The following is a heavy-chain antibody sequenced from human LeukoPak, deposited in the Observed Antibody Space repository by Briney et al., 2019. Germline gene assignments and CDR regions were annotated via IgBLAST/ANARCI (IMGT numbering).Heavy chain of an antibody. CDR3: ARETTLCFDY. V-gene: IGHV3-30-3*01. D-gene: IGHD1-7*01. Sequence: GGSLRLSCAASGFTFSSYAMHWVRQAPGKGLEWVALISYDGSGQYYTESVKGRFTISRDNSKNTLYLQVNSLRVEDTAVYYFARETTLCFDYWGQGTLVTVSS. J-gene: IGHJ4*02. CDR1: GFTFSSYA. CDR2: ISYDGSGQ.